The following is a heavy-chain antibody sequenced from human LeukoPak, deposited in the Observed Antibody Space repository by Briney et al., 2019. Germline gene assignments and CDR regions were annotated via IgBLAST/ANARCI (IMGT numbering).Heavy chain of an antibody. V-gene: IGHV3-30*02. CDR3: AKRRGPYSDTPVGSIGS. J-gene: IGHJ4*02. D-gene: IGHD4-17*01. CDR1: AFNFNVYG. CDR2: IRYDGINE. Sequence: GGSLRLSCAASAFNFNVYGMHWVRQAPGKGLEWVAFIRYDGINEFYADSVKGRFTISRDNSKNTVYLQMNSLRPEDTAVYYCAKRRGPYSDTPVGSIGSWGQGTQVTVS.